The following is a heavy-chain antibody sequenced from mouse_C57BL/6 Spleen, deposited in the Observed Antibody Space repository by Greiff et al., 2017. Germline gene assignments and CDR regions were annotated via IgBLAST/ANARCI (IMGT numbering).Heavy chain of an antibody. Sequence: EVQLQQSGPELVKPGASVKISCKASGYSFTDYNMNWVQQSNGKSLEWIGVINPNYGTTRYNQKFNGKATLTVDQSSSTAYMQLNSLTSEDSAVYYCAPYSFYAMDYWGQGTSVTVSS. J-gene: IGHJ4*01. D-gene: IGHD2-12*01. CDR1: GYSFTDYN. CDR2: INPNYGTT. V-gene: IGHV1-39*01. CDR3: APYSFYAMDY.